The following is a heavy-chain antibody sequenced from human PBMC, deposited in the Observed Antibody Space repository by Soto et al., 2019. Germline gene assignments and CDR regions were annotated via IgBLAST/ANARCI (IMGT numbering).Heavy chain of an antibody. V-gene: IGHV3-30*18. Sequence: QVHLVESGGGVVQPGRSLRLSCEGSGFSFSNYGIHWVRQAPVKGLEWLAVISHDGNSHHLADSVRGRFTISIDNSKNTVFLHMTSLRRDDAAVYHCVKAQERSAQYFAVVITAFDFWGQGTMVTVSS. CDR1: GFSFSNYG. J-gene: IGHJ3*01. CDR3: VKAQERSAQYFAVVITAFDF. CDR2: ISHDGNSH. D-gene: IGHD3-22*01.